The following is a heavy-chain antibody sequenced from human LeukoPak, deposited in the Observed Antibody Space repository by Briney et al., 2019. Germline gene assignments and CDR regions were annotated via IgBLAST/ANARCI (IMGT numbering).Heavy chain of an antibody. D-gene: IGHD6-19*01. CDR3: ATSNSSGWHDC. CDR2: INPNSGGT. Sequence: ASVKLSCKASGYSFTGYYMQWVRQAPGQGLEWMGWINPNSGGTIYAQNFQGRVTMTRDTSISTAYMELSRLRSDDTAVYYCATSNSSGWHDCWGQGTLVTVSS. CDR1: GYSFTGYY. J-gene: IGHJ4*02. V-gene: IGHV1-2*02.